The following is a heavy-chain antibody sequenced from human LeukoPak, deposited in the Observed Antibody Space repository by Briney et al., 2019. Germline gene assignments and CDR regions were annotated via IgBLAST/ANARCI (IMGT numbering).Heavy chain of an antibody. V-gene: IGHV3-53*01. CDR3: ARGQRTYCGGDCPAWYFDL. Sequence: AGSLRLSCAASGFTVSSYYMSWVRQAARNGLEWVSVIHSDRSRYCANSVKSRFTISRDNTKNSLYLQMNSLRAEDTVVYYCARGQRTYCGGDCPAWYFDLWGRGTLVTVSS. J-gene: IGHJ2*01. D-gene: IGHD2-21*02. CDR2: IHSDRSR. CDR1: GFTVSSYY.